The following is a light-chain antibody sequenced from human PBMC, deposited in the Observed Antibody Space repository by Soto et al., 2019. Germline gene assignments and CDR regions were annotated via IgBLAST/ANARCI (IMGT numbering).Light chain of an antibody. CDR3: MQTTQFPLT. V-gene: IGKV2-24*01. CDR2: EVS. J-gene: IGKJ4*01. Sequence: DIVLTQTPLSSPVTLGQPASISCRSSQSLVHSDGNTYLNWLQQRPGQPLRLLIYEVSNRFSGVPDRFSGSGAGTDFTLEISRVEAEDVGVYYCMQTTQFPLTFGGGTKVEIK. CDR1: QSLVHSDGNTY.